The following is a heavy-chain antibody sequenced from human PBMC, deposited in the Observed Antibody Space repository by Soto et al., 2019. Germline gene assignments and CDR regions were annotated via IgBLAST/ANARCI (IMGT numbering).Heavy chain of an antibody. J-gene: IGHJ4*02. D-gene: IGHD3-22*01. CDR2: IYYSGST. CDR3: ARVNWRYDSSGFSDY. Sequence: SETLSLTCTVAGGSISSGGYYWSWIRQHPGKGLEWIGYIYYSGSTYYNPSLKSRVTISVDTSKNQFSLKLSSVTAADTAVYYCARVNWRYDSSGFSDYWGQGTLVTVSS. CDR1: GGSISSGGYY. V-gene: IGHV4-31*03.